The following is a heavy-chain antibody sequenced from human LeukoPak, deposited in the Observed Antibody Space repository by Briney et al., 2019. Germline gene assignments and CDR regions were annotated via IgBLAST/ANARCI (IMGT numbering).Heavy chain of an antibody. Sequence: NSSETLSLTCTVSGGSISSYYWSWLRQPAGKGLEWIGRIYTSGSTNYNPSLKSRVTMSVDTSKNQLSLKVSSVTAADTAVYYCAREVPERFTAKYFQYWGQGTLVTVSS. D-gene: IGHD1-1*01. V-gene: IGHV4-4*07. CDR1: GGSISSYY. CDR2: IYTSGST. J-gene: IGHJ1*01. CDR3: AREVPERFTAKYFQY.